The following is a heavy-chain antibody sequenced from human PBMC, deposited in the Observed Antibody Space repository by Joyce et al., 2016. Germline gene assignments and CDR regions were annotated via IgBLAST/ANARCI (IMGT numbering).Heavy chain of an antibody. D-gene: IGHD3-10*01. CDR1: GFAFSRSA. Sequence: QVQLVESGGGVVQPGRSLRLSCAASGFAFSRSAIHWVRQAPGKGLEWVSVISYDGKNTYYSASGKGRFTISRDNSKNTVSLQMNILRPEDTAVYYCARGHYYNSRADGGADYWGQGTLVTVSS. CDR3: ARGHYYNSRADGGADY. V-gene: IGHV3-30*04. CDR2: ISYDGKNT. J-gene: IGHJ4*02.